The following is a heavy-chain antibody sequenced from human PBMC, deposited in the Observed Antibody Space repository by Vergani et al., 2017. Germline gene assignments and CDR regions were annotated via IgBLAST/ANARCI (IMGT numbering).Heavy chain of an antibody. Sequence: EVPLVQSGAEVKKPGESLKISCKGSGYSFTSYWIGWVRQMPGKGLEWMGIIYPGNSETRNNPSFRGQVTMSVDKSISTAYLQWSSLKASDSAMYYCARVYCRGMSCAGTDYFYHIDVWGKGTTVTVS. CDR1: GYSFTSYW. CDR2: IYPGNSET. D-gene: IGHD3/OR15-3a*01. CDR3: ARVYCRGMSCAGTDYFYHIDV. J-gene: IGHJ6*03. V-gene: IGHV5-51*01.